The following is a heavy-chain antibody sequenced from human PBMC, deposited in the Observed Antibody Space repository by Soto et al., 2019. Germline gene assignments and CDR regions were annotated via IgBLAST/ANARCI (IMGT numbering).Heavy chain of an antibody. D-gene: IGHD3-10*01. CDR1: GGSISSYY. CDR2: VHHSWGS. J-gene: IGHJ6*02. Sequence: AETLSLTCTVSGGSISSYYWSWFRQSPGKRMEWIGYVHHSWGSSYNPSLQSRVAISLDTSKSQFSLKVTSVTATDTAVYYCARWGFGPHRGLFDFGAQGTTVTVS. CDR3: ARWGFGPHRGLFDF. V-gene: IGHV4-59*08.